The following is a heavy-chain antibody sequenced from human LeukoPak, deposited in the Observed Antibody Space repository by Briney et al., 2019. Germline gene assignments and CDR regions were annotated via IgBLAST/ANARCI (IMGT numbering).Heavy chain of an antibody. D-gene: IGHD6-13*01. Sequence: GGSLRLSCAASGFTFSTYAMSWVRQGPGKGLEWVSTISSSGGSTYYADSVRGRFTISRDNSRDTLYLQMNSLRAEDTAVYYCAKDQVAAGTRQYFDYWGQGTLVTVSS. CDR3: AKDQVAAGTRQYFDY. J-gene: IGHJ4*02. CDR2: ISSSGGST. CDR1: GFTFSTYA. V-gene: IGHV3-23*01.